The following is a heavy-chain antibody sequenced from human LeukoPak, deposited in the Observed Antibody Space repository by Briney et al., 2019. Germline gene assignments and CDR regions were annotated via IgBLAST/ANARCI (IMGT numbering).Heavy chain of an antibody. CDR3: ARDRVSYDSSGYYPSRHAFDI. V-gene: IGHV3-30-3*01. CDR1: GFTFSSYA. J-gene: IGHJ3*02. Sequence: GGSLRLSCAASGFTFSSYAMHWVRQAPGKGLEWVAVISYDGSNKYYADSVKGRFTISRDNSKNTLYLQMNSLRAEDTAVYYCARDRVSYDSSGYYPSRHAFDIWGQGTMVTVSS. D-gene: IGHD3-22*01. CDR2: ISYDGSNK.